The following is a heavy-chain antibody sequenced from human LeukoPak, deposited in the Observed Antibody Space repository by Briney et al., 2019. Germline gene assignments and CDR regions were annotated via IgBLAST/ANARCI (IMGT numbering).Heavy chain of an antibody. Sequence: GGSLRLSCAASGFTFSSYAMSWVRQAPGKGLEWFSAISGSGGSTYYADSVKGRFTISRDNSKNTLYLQMNSLRAEDTAVYYCAKDVGYYDSSGYSTWGQGTLVTVSS. CDR2: ISGSGGST. CDR3: AKDVGYYDSSGYST. CDR1: GFTFSSYA. D-gene: IGHD3-22*01. J-gene: IGHJ5*02. V-gene: IGHV3-23*01.